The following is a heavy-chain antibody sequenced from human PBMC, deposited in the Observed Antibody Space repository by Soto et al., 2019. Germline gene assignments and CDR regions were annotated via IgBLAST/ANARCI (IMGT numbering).Heavy chain of an antibody. CDR1: GGSVSSSSYY. D-gene: IGHD3-22*01. CDR2: IYYSGST. CDR3: AREGAYYYDSKDAFDI. J-gene: IGHJ3*02. V-gene: IGHV4-61*01. Sequence: SETLSLTCTVSGGSVSSSSYYWSWIRQPPGKGLEWIGYIYYSGSTNYNPSLKSRVTISVDTSKNQFSLKLSSVTAADTAVYYCAREGAYYYDSKDAFDIWGQGTMVTVS.